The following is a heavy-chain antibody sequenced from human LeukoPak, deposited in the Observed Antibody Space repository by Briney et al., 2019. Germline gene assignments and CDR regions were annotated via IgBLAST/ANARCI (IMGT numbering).Heavy chain of an antibody. D-gene: IGHD5-12*01. CDR1: GLTFSSYA. CDR2: ISGSGGST. Sequence: GGSLRLSCAASGLTFSSYAMSWVRQAPGKGLEWVSAISGSGGSTYYADSVKGRFIISRDNSKNTLSLQMNSLRADDTAVYYCAKGTGSRLVSGYDLDYWGQGTLVTVSS. V-gene: IGHV3-23*01. J-gene: IGHJ4*02. CDR3: AKGTGSRLVSGYDLDY.